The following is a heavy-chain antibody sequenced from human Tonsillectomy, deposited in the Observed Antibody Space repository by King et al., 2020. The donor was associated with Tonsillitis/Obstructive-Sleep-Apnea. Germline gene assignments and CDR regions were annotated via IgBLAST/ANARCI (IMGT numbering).Heavy chain of an antibody. Sequence: VQLVQSGAEVKKPGASVKVSCKASGYTFTSYAMHWVRQAPGQRLEWMGWINAGNGNTKYSQKFQGRVTITRDTSASTAYMELSSLRSEDTAVYYCASMTTVANYYYYYMDVWGKGTTVTVSS. CDR1: GYTFTSYA. D-gene: IGHD4-23*01. V-gene: IGHV1-3*01. CDR3: ASMTTVANYYYYYMDV. CDR2: INAGNGNT. J-gene: IGHJ6*03.